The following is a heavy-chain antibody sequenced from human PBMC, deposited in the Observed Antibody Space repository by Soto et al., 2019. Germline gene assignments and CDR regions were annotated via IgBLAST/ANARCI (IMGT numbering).Heavy chain of an antibody. Sequence: TETLSLTCTVSGGSISSYYWSWIRQPAGKGLEWIGRIYTSGSTNYNPSLKSRVTMSVDTSKNQFSLKLSSVTAADTAVYYCARDQLGERYYYGMDVWGQGTTVTVSS. J-gene: IGHJ6*02. D-gene: IGHD3-10*01. V-gene: IGHV4-4*07. CDR3: ARDQLGERYYYGMDV. CDR1: GGSISSYY. CDR2: IYTSGST.